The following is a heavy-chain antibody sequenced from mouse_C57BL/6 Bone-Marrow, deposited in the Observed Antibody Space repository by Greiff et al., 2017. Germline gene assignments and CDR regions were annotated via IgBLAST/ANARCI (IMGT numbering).Heavy chain of an antibody. CDR2: INPNNGGT. CDR1: GYTFTDYY. V-gene: IGHV1-26*01. Sequence: EVQLQQSGPELVKPGASVKISCKASGYTFTDYYMNWVKQSHGKSLEWIGDINPNNGGTSYNQKFKGKATLTVDKYSSTAYMELRSLTSEDSAVYYCARAEYDYDVGAMDYWGQGTSVTVSS. J-gene: IGHJ4*01. CDR3: ARAEYDYDVGAMDY. D-gene: IGHD2-4*01.